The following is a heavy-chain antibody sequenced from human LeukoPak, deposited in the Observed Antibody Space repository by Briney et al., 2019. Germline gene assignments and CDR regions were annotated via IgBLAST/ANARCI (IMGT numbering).Heavy chain of an antibody. CDR1: GGTFSSYA. D-gene: IGHD6-19*01. V-gene: IGHV1-69*04. CDR2: IIPILGIA. J-gene: IGHJ5*02. CDR3: ARDRPGYSSWFDP. Sequence: ASVKVSCKASGGTFSSYAISWVRQAPGQGLEWMGRIIPILGIANYAQKFQGRVTITADKSTSTAYMELSSLRSDDTAIYYCARDRPGYSSWFDPWGQGTLVTVSS.